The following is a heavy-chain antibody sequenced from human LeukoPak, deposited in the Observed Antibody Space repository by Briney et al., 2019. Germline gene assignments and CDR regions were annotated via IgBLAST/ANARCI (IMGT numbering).Heavy chain of an antibody. V-gene: IGHV1-69*05. CDR3: ARDVHGDYGSGWFDP. CDR1: GDTFNNSA. D-gene: IGHD4-17*01. Sequence: SVKVSCKTSGDTFNNSAISWVRQAPGQGLEWLGGIMPLFGTAGYAQKFQGRVTITKDESTRTVYLELTSLTSDDTAVYYCARDVHGDYGSGWFDPWGQGTLVSVSS. J-gene: IGHJ5*02. CDR2: IMPLFGTA.